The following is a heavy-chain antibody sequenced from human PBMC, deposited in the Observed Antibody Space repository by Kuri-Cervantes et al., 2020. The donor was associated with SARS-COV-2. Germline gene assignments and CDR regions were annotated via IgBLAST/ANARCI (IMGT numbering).Heavy chain of an antibody. V-gene: IGHV1-2*02. D-gene: IGHD4-11*01. Sequence: ASVKVSCKASGYTFTGYYMHWVRQAPGQGLEWMGWINPNSGGTNYAQKFQGRVTMTRDTSIGTAYMELSRLRSDDTAVYYCASNSNYWYYGMDVWGQGTTVTVSS. CDR3: ASNSNYWYYGMDV. CDR1: GYTFTGYY. J-gene: IGHJ6*02. CDR2: INPNSGGT.